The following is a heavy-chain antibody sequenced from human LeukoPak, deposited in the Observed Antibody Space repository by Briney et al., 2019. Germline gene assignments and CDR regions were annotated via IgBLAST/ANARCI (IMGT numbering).Heavy chain of an antibody. CDR1: GFTFSIHA. V-gene: IGHV3-23*01. Sequence: GGSLRLSCAGSGFTFSIHAMSWVRQAPGKGLEWVSTIGGGDTYYADSVKGRFTISRDDFQSTVHLQMNSLRAEDTALYYCAKDWIPYNRVFDCFDFWGQGTLVSVSS. CDR3: AKDWIPYNRVFDCFDF. CDR2: IGGGDT. D-gene: IGHD1-1*01. J-gene: IGHJ4*02.